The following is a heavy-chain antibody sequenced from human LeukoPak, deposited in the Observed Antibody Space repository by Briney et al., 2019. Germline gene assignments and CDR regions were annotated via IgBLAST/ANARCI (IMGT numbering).Heavy chain of an antibody. Sequence: GGSLSLSCAASGFTFSSYSMNWVRQAPGKGLEWVSSISSSSSYIYYADSVKGRFTISRDNAKNSLYLQMNSLRAEDTAVYYCAREGEQWLINGYFDYWGQGTLVTVSS. D-gene: IGHD6-19*01. V-gene: IGHV3-21*01. CDR1: GFTFSSYS. CDR2: ISSSSSYI. CDR3: AREGEQWLINGYFDY. J-gene: IGHJ4*02.